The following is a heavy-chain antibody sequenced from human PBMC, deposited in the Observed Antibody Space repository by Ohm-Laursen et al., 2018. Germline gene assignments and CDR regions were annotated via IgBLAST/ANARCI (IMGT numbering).Heavy chain of an antibody. D-gene: IGHD6-13*01. Sequence: ASVKVSCKASGYTFTSYGISWVRQAPGQGLEWMGWISAYNGNTNYAQKLQGRVTMTTDTSTSTAYMELRSLRSDDTAVYYCARVVGTGYSSSWGWFDPWGQGTLVTVSS. CDR3: ARVVGTGYSSSWGWFDP. CDR2: ISAYNGNT. J-gene: IGHJ5*02. V-gene: IGHV1-18*01. CDR1: GYTFTSYG.